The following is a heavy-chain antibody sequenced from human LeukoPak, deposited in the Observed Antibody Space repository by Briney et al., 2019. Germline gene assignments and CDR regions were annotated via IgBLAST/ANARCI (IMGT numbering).Heavy chain of an antibody. V-gene: IGHV7-4-1*02. CDR2: INTYTGNP. CDR3: ARDKEKNPSFRDFDY. Sequence: VASVRVSCTASGYTFTSYAMNWVRQAPGQGLEWMGCINTYTGNPTYAHAFTGRFVFSLDTSVSTAYLQISSLKAEDTAVYYCARDKEKNPSFRDFDYWGQGTLVTVSS. D-gene: IGHD1-14*01. J-gene: IGHJ4*02. CDR1: GYTFTSYA.